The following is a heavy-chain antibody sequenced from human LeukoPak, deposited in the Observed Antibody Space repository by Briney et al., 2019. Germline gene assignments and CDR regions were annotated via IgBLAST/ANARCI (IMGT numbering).Heavy chain of an antibody. Sequence: SETLSLTCTVSGGSISSYYWSWIRQPPGKGLEWLGYIYYSGSTNYNPSLKSRVPISVDTSKNQFSLKLSSVTAADTDVYYCASTVAGISCDACDIWGQGTMVTVSS. J-gene: IGHJ3*02. D-gene: IGHD6-19*01. V-gene: IGHV4-59*08. CDR3: ASTVAGISCDACDI. CDR1: GGSISSYY. CDR2: IYYSGST.